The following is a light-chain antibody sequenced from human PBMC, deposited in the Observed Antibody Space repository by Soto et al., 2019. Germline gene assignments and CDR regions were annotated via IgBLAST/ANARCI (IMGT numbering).Light chain of an antibody. Sequence: QSALTQPPSASGSPGQSVTISCTGTSSDVGAYNYVSWYQQHPGRAPKLFIYEVSERPSGVPDRFSGSKSANTASLTVSGLQAEDEADYYCSSYAGSNTVLFGGGTKLTAL. J-gene: IGLJ2*01. V-gene: IGLV2-8*01. CDR3: SSYAGSNTVL. CDR1: SSDVGAYNY. CDR2: EVS.